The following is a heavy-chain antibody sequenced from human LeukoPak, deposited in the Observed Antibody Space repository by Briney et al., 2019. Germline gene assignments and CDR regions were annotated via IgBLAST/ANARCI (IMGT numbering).Heavy chain of an antibody. J-gene: IGHJ4*02. V-gene: IGHV1-2*02. Sequence: GASVKVSCKASGYTFTGYYMHWVRQAPGQGLEWMGWINPNSGGTNYAQKFQGRVTMTRDTSISTAYMELSRLRSDDTAVYCCARRSSPWLLLPYYWGQGTLVTVSS. CDR3: ARRSSPWLLLPYY. D-gene: IGHD3-22*01. CDR1: GYTFTGYY. CDR2: INPNSGGT.